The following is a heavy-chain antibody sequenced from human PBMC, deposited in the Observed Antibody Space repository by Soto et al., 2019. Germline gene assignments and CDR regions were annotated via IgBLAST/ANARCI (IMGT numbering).Heavy chain of an antibody. CDR1: GYTFTSYA. CDR2: LNAGNGNT. Sequence: QVQLVQSGAEVKKPGASVKVSCKASGYTFTSYAMHWVRQAPGQRLEWMGWLNAGNGNTKYSQMFQGRVTITSDTSASTVYMELNSLRSEDTAVYYCARGTELRYFDWLFDYWGQGTLVTVSS. J-gene: IGHJ4*02. V-gene: IGHV1-3*01. CDR3: ARGTELRYFDWLFDY. D-gene: IGHD3-9*01.